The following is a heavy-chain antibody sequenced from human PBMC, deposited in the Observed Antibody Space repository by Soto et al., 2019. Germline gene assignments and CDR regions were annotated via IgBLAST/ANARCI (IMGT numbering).Heavy chain of an antibody. CDR3: ARESGALTVTRYNWFDP. CDR1: GFTFISDG. J-gene: IGHJ5*02. D-gene: IGHD4-4*01. Sequence: GGSLRLSCAASGFTFISDGMHWVLQAPGKGLDWVAVIWYDGSNKYYADSVKGRFTISRDNSKNTLYLQMNSLRAEDTAVYYCARESGALTVTRYNWFDPWGQGTLVTVSS. V-gene: IGHV3-33*01. CDR2: IWYDGSNK.